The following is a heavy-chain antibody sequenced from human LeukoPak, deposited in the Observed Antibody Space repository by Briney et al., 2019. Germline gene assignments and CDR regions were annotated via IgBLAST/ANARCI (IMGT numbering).Heavy chain of an antibody. V-gene: IGHV4-4*09. D-gene: IGHD6-6*01. CDR1: GGSINSYY. CDR3: ARAYSSSYYFDY. Sequence: SETLSLTCTVSGGSINSYYWTWIRQPPGKGLEWIGYIYPSGSTNYSPSLKSRVAISVDTSKNQFSLKLSSVTAADTAVYYCARAYSSSYYFDYWGQGTLVTVSS. J-gene: IGHJ4*02. CDR2: IYPSGST.